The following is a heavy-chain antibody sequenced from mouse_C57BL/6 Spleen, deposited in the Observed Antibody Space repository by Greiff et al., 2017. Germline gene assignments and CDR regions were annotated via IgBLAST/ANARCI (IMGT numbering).Heavy chain of an antibody. Sequence: EVKLMESGGGLVKPGGSLKLSCAASGFSFSSYAMSWVRQTPEKRLEWVATISDGGSYTYYPDNVKGRFTISRDNAKNNLYLQMSHLKSEDTAMYYCARDIDGYYDYWGQGTTLTVSS. CDR1: GFSFSSYA. CDR3: ARDIDGYYDY. CDR2: ISDGGSYT. V-gene: IGHV5-4*01. J-gene: IGHJ2*01. D-gene: IGHD2-3*01.